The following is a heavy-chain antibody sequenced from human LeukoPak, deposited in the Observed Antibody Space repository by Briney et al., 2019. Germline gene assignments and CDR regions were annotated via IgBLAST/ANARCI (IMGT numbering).Heavy chain of an antibody. D-gene: IGHD6-19*01. Sequence: PGGSLRLSCAASGFTFSSYWMHWVRQAPGKGLVWVSRIISDGSSTSYADSVKGRFTISRDNAKNTLYLQMNSLRAEDTAVYYCASARSSVAGHGNGYWGQGTLVTVSS. V-gene: IGHV3-74*01. CDR2: IISDGSST. CDR3: ASARSSVAGHGNGY. CDR1: GFTFSSYW. J-gene: IGHJ4*02.